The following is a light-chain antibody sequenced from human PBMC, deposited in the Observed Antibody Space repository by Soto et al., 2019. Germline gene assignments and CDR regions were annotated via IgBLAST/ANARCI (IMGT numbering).Light chain of an antibody. CDR1: QGIAIW. V-gene: IGKV1-5*01. Sequence: IQMTQSPPSLSATVGDRVTITCRASQGIAIWLSWYQQKPGKAPNLIIYDASNLKSGVPSRFSGSGSGTEFTLTISSLQPEDFASYYCQQHRSYPVTFGGGTKVDIK. CDR2: DAS. CDR3: QQHRSYPVT. J-gene: IGKJ4*01.